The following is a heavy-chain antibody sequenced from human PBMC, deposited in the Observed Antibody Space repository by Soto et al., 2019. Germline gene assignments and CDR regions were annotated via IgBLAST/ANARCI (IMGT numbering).Heavy chain of an antibody. V-gene: IGHV4-30-4*01. Sequence: NPSETLSLTCTVSGGSISSGDYYWSWIRQPPGKGLEWIAYIHNTGSPYYNLSLKSRLTISIDTSKNQFSLRLSSVTAADTAVYYCARSRHSGSYFFDYWGQGILVTVSS. CDR2: IHNTGSP. D-gene: IGHD1-26*01. CDR1: GGSISSGDYY. J-gene: IGHJ4*02. CDR3: ARSRHSGSYFFDY.